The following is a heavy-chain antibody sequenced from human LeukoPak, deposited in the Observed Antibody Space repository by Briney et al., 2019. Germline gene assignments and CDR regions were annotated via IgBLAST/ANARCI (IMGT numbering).Heavy chain of an antibody. CDR3: ARAPERSYYSMDV. V-gene: IGHV3-21*01. CDR2: ISSSSSYI. J-gene: IGHJ6*03. D-gene: IGHD1-1*01. Sequence: PGGSLRLSCAASGVTFSSYIMNWVRQAPGEGLEWASSISSSSSYIYYADSVKGRFTISRDNAKNSLYLQMNSLRAEQTAVYYCARAPERSYYSMDVWGKGTTVTVSS. CDR1: GVTFSSYI.